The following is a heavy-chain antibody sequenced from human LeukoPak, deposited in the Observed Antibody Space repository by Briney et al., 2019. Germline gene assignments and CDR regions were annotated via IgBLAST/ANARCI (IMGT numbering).Heavy chain of an antibody. D-gene: IGHD6-19*01. CDR1: GGSIRSSSYY. CDR3: ARLRSGFYFDS. Sequence: SETLSLTCTVSGGSIRSSSYYWGWIRQPPGKGLEWLANIFYSGSTFYNPSLKSRVTISVDTSQNQFSLKLSSVTAADTAVYYCARLRSGFYFDSWGREPWSPSPQ. J-gene: IGHJ4*02. CDR2: IFYSGST. V-gene: IGHV4-39*01.